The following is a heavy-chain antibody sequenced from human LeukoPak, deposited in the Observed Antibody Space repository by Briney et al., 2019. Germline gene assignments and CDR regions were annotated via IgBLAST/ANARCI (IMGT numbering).Heavy chain of an antibody. CDR3: ARDYDISGYYLAYYFDY. J-gene: IGHJ4*02. D-gene: IGHD3-22*01. Sequence: GGSLRLSCAASGFTFSNYEMNWVRQAPGKGLEWVSYISTSGSTIYYADSVKGRFTISRDNAKNSLYLQMNSLRAEDTAVYYCARDYDISGYYLAYYFDYSGQGTLVTVSS. CDR1: GFTFSNYE. CDR2: ISTSGSTI. V-gene: IGHV3-48*03.